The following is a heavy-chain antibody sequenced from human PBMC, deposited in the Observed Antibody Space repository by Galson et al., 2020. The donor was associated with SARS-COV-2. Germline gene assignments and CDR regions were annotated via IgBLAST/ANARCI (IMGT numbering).Heavy chain of an antibody. J-gene: IGHJ3*02. Sequence: SGPTLVKPTQTLTLTCTFSGFSLSTSGVGVGWIRQPPGKALEWLALIYWDDDKRYSPSLKSRLTITKDTSKNQVVLTMTNMDPVDTATYYCAHIHIVATLTDAFDIWGQGTMVTVSS. D-gene: IGHD5-12*01. CDR1: GFSLSTSGVG. CDR2: IYWDDDK. V-gene: IGHV2-5*02. CDR3: AHIHIVATLTDAFDI.